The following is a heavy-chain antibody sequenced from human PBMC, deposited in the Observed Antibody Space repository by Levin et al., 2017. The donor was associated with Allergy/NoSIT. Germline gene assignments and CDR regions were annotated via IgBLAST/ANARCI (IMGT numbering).Heavy chain of an antibody. CDR2: ISSSTSTI. Sequence: GGSLRLSCAASGFTFSNYSMNWVRQAPGKGLEWVAYISSSTSTIYYADSVKGRFTISRDNAKNSLYLQMNTLRDEDTAVYYCATRDSSGWDYFDCWGQGTLVTVSS. CDR3: ATRDSSGWDYFDC. CDR1: GFTFSNYS. V-gene: IGHV3-48*02. D-gene: IGHD6-19*01. J-gene: IGHJ4*02.